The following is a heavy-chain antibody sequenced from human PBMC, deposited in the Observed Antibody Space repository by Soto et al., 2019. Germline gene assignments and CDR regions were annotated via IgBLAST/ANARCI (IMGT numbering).Heavy chain of an antibody. J-gene: IGHJ4*02. CDR2: IYYRGNT. V-gene: IGHV4-39*01. Sequence: QLQLQESGPGLVKPSETLSLTCSVSGDSINSDNYYWGWIRQPPGKGLEWIGSIYYRGNTYYNQSLKARVTISLDKSKSKFSLKLNSVTAADSAVYVCARLEGLATISYYFDYWGQGTLVTVSS. D-gene: IGHD3-9*01. CDR3: ARLEGLATISYYFDY. CDR1: GDSINSDNYY.